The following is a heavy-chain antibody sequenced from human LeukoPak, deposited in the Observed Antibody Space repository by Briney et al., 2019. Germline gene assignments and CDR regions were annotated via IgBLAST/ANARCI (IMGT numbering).Heavy chain of an antibody. Sequence: ASVKVSCKASGYRFIGYHLHWVRQVPGQGPEWMGWFNPNSGDTKYAERFQGRVTMTGDTSISTAYMELSRLRSDATAIYYCAREKLEDDFWSRESFYYGMDVWGQGTTVTVSS. CDR1: GYRFIGYH. CDR3: AREKLEDDFWSRESFYYGMDV. CDR2: FNPNSGDT. J-gene: IGHJ6*02. D-gene: IGHD3-3*01. V-gene: IGHV1-2*02.